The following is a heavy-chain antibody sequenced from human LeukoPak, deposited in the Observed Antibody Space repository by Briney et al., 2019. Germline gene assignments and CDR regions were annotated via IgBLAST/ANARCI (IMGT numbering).Heavy chain of an antibody. D-gene: IGHD2-15*01. J-gene: IGHJ3*02. Sequence: SETLSLTCAVYGGSFSGYYWSWIRQPPGKGLEWIGEINHSGSANYNPSLKSRVTISVDTSKNQFSLKLSSVTAADTAVYYCARRSRHCSGGSCYTGKKNAFDIWGQGTMVTLSS. CDR1: GGSFSGYY. CDR3: ARRSRHCSGGSCYTGKKNAFDI. V-gene: IGHV4-34*01. CDR2: INHSGSA.